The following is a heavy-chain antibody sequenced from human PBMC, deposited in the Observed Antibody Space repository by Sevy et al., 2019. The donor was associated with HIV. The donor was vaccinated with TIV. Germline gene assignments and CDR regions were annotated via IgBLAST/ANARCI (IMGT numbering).Heavy chain of an antibody. V-gene: IGHV3-23*01. D-gene: IGHD2-8*01. CDR2: LSFGCGEI. J-gene: IGHJ4*02. CDR3: AREGCTKPHDY. CDR1: GFTFSKYS. Sequence: GGSLRLSCAASGFTFSKYSMSWVRQPPGKGLEWVSTLSFGCGEINYADSVKGRFTISRDNAKSSVYLQMNNLRPEDTAVYYCAREGCTKPHDYWGQGTMVTVSS.